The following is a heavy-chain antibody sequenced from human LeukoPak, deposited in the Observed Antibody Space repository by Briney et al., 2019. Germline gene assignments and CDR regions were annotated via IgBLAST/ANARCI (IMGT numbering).Heavy chain of an antibody. CDR3: AREIGRQAAAAASPI. J-gene: IGHJ3*02. D-gene: IGHD6-13*01. CDR1: GGSISSGGYY. CDR2: IYYSGST. V-gene: IGHV4-31*03. Sequence: SETLSLTCTVSGGSISSGGYYWSWIRQHPGKGLEWIGYIYYSGSTYYNPSLKSRVTISVDTSKNQFSLKLSPVTAADTAVYYCAREIGRQAAAAASPIWGQGTMVTVSS.